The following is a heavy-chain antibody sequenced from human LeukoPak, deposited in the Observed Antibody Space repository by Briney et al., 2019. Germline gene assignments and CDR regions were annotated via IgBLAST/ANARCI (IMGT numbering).Heavy chain of an antibody. Sequence: SVKVSCKASGGTLSSYAISWVRQAPGQGLEWMGGIIPLFGTPNYAQKFQGRVTITTDESTSTAYMELSSLRSEDTAVYYCARNGVGEYQLRLYYMDVWGKGTTVTVSS. CDR2: IIPLFGTP. D-gene: IGHD2-2*01. V-gene: IGHV1-69*05. J-gene: IGHJ6*03. CDR3: ARNGVGEYQLRLYYMDV. CDR1: GGTLSSYA.